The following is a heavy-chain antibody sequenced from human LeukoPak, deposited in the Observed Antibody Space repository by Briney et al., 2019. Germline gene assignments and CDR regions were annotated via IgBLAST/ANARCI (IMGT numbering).Heavy chain of an antibody. CDR1: GVSIINYY. V-gene: IGHV4-59*01. J-gene: IGHJ6*03. CDR3: VVVVPAAILYYYYDMDV. D-gene: IGHD2-2*01. CDR2: IYYSGGT. Sequence: SETLSLTCTVSGVSIINYYWNWIRQSPGKGLEWIGYIYYSGGTNYNPSLKSRVTISVDTSKNQFSLKLSSVTAADTAVYYCVVVVPAAILYYYYDMDVWGKGTTVTVSS.